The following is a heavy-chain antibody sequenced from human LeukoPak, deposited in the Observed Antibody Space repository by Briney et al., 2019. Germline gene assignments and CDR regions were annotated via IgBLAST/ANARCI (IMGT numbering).Heavy chain of an antibody. Sequence: NPSETLSLTCAVYGGSFSGYYWSWIRQPPGKGLEWIGEINHSGSTNYNPSLKSRVTISVDTSKNQFSLKLSSVTAADTAVYYCAVTTYYYDSSGYRDAFDIWGQGTMVTVSS. CDR1: GGSFSGYY. CDR2: INHSGST. V-gene: IGHV4-34*01. D-gene: IGHD3-22*01. J-gene: IGHJ3*02. CDR3: AVTTYYYDSSGYRDAFDI.